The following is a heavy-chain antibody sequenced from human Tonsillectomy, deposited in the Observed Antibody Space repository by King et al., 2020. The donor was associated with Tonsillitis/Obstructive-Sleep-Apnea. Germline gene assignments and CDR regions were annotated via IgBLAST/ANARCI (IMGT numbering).Heavy chain of an antibody. D-gene: IGHD4-17*01. CDR2: IYHSGSA. CDR3: ARENDCGDSYYFDY. Sequence: VQLQESGPGLVKPSGTLSLTCAVSGGSISSSNWWSWVRPPPGKGLEWIGEIYHSGSANYNPSLKSRVTISVDKSKNQFTLKLSSVTAADTAVYYCARENDCGDSYYFDYWGQGTLVTVSS. V-gene: IGHV4-4*02. J-gene: IGHJ4*02. CDR1: GGSISSSNW.